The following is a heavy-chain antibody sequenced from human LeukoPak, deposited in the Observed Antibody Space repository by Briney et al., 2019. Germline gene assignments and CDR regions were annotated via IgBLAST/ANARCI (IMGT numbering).Heavy chain of an antibody. J-gene: IGHJ4*02. CDR1: GYTFTDYF. V-gene: IGHV1-2*02. Sequence: ASVKVSCKTSGYTFTDYFMHWVRQAPGQGLEWMGWINPNGGVTNYAQNFQGRVTVTRDTSINTAYMELSRLRSDDTAVYFCTRSRELVAGFDYWGQGTLVIVSS. CDR2: INPNGGVT. CDR3: TRSRELVAGFDY. D-gene: IGHD2-8*02.